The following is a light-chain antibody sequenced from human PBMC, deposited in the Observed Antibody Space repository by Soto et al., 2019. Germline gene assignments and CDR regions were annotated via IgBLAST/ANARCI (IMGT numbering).Light chain of an antibody. V-gene: IGLV2-14*01. CDR3: SSFTTSSTVV. CDR2: EVT. CDR1: SSDIGGYNY. J-gene: IGLJ2*01. Sequence: QSALTQPASVSGSPGQSITISCTGTSSDIGGYNYVSWYQQHPGKAPKFLIYEVTNRPSGVSNRFSGSKSGNTASLNISGLQAEDEADYYCSSFTTSSTVVFGGGTKLTVL.